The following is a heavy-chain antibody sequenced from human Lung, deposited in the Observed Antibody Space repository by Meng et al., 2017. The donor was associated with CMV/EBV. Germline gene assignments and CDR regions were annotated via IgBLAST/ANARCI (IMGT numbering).Heavy chain of an antibody. CDR2: IKNKFDGETT. V-gene: IGHV3-15*01. CDR1: GFTFSNAW. J-gene: IGHJ4*03. CDR3: IRTGSDGY. Sequence: GESXKISCAASGFTFSNAWMSWVRQAPGKGLEWVGRIKNKFDGETTDYAAPVKGRFTISRDGSKNTLYLQMNSLKTEDAAVYYCIRTGSDGYWGHKTLVTVSS. D-gene: IGHD1-26*01.